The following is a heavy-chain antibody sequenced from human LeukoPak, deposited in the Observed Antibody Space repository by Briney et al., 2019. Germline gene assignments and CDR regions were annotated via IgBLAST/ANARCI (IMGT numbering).Heavy chain of an antibody. CDR3: ARGSGWYEDY. CDR1: GFTVSSNY. CDR2: IYSGGST. Sequence: GGSLRLSCAAPGFTVSSNYMSWVRQAPGKGLEWVSVIYSGGSTYYADSVKGRFTISRDNAKNSLYLQMNSLRAEDTAVYYCARGSGWYEDYWGQGTLVTVSS. J-gene: IGHJ4*02. D-gene: IGHD6-19*01. V-gene: IGHV3-53*01.